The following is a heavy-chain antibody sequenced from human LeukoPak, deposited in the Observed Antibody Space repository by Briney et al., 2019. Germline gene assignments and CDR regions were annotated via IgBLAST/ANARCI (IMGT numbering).Heavy chain of an antibody. CDR1: GFTFSSYG. J-gene: IGHJ4*02. CDR3: ANSINLYYFDY. Sequence: GGSLRLSCAASGFTFSSYGMRWVRQAPGKGLEWVAVISYDGSNKYYADSVKGRFTISRDNSKNTLYLQMNSLRAEDTAVYYCANSINLYYFDYWGQGTLVTVSS. D-gene: IGHD3-10*01. V-gene: IGHV3-30*18. CDR2: ISYDGSNK.